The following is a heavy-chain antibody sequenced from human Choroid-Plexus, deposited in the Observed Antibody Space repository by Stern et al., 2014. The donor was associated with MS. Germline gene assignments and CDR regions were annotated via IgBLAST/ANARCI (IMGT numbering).Heavy chain of an antibody. CDR2: VSYDGSNK. J-gene: IGHJ5*02. V-gene: IGHV3-30*18. D-gene: IGHD2/OR15-2a*01. CDR3: AKDRQYLTYFFDH. Sequence: QVQLVESGGGVVQPGRPLRLSCVASGFTFGSCALPWVRQAPGTGLEWVAGVSYDGSNKYYADSVKGRFTISRDNSQNTLYMQMSSLRPEDTAVYYCAKDRQYLTYFFDHWGQGSLVTVSS. CDR1: GFTFGSCA.